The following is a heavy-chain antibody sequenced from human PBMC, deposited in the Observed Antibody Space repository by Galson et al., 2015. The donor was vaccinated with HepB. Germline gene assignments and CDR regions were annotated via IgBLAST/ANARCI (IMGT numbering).Heavy chain of an antibody. Sequence: SLRLSCAASGFTFSSYGMHWVRQAPGKGLEWVAVISYDGSNKYYADSVKGRFTISRDNSKNTLYLQMNSLRAEDTAVYYCAKAGDYDFWSGYPYGMDVWGQGTTVTVSS. D-gene: IGHD3-3*01. V-gene: IGHV3-30*18. CDR2: ISYDGSNK. J-gene: IGHJ6*02. CDR1: GFTFSSYG. CDR3: AKAGDYDFWSGYPYGMDV.